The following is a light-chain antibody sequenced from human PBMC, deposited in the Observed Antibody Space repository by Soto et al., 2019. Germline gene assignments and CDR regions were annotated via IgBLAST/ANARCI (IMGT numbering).Light chain of an antibody. J-gene: IGLJ1*01. V-gene: IGLV2-8*01. CDR3: SSYAGSNTDYV. Sequence: SALTQPPSASGSPGQPVTSAGTGTSSDVGGYKYVSWYQQHPGKVPKLMIYEVSKRPSGVPDCFSGSKSGNTASLTVSGLQAEDEADYYCSSYAGSNTDYVFGTGSKVTVL. CDR2: EVS. CDR1: SSDVGGYKY.